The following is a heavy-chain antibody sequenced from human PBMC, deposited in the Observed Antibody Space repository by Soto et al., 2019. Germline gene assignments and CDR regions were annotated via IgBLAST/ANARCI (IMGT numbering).Heavy chain of an antibody. CDR2: ISSSDINI. V-gene: IGHV3-48*01. CDR3: ARYYGDYVPRNDY. D-gene: IGHD4-17*01. Sequence: EVQLVESGGGLIQPGGSLRLSCAASGFTFSSYSMNWVRQAPGKGLEWISYISSSDINIYYADSVKGRFTISRDIAKNSLYLQMNSLRAEDTAVYYCARYYGDYVPRNDYWGQGTLVTVSS. J-gene: IGHJ4*02. CDR1: GFTFSSYS.